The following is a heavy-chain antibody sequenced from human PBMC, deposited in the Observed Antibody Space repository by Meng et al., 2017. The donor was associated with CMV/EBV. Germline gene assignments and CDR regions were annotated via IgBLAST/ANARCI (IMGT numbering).Heavy chain of an antibody. J-gene: IGHJ5*02. CDR2: IYYSGTT. CDR3: ARVVRDDFWSGYYRGGWFDP. V-gene: IGHV4-30-4*08. Sequence: SGDYCWSWSRQTPGKGLEWIGYIYYSGTTYYDPSLKSRVTISVDTSKNQFSLKLSSVTAADTAVYYCARVVRDDFWSGYYRGGWFDPWGQGTLVTVSS. CDR1: SGDYC. D-gene: IGHD3-3*01.